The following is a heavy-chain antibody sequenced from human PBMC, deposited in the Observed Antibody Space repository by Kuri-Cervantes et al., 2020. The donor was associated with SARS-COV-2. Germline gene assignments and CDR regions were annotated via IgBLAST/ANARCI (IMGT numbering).Heavy chain of an antibody. Sequence: GGSLRLSCAVSGLTFSSRSMNWVRQAPGMGLERVSHIDASGKSKYYIDSVQGRFTISRDNARNSLYLQMNSLTEEDTAVYYCSTTWDHWGQGTLVTVSS. CDR2: IDASGKSK. V-gene: IGHV3-48*02. D-gene: IGHD1-1*01. CDR1: GLTFSSRS. J-gene: IGHJ4*02. CDR3: STTWDH.